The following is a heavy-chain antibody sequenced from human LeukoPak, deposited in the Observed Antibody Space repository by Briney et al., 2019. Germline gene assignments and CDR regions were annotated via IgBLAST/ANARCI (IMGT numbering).Heavy chain of an antibody. J-gene: IGHJ5*02. CDR2: IYYSGST. D-gene: IGHD6-13*01. CDR3: ARTTYSSSWYKHENWFDP. CDR1: GGSISSYY. Sequence: SETLSLTCTVSGGSISSYYWSWIRQPPGKGLEWIGYIYYSGSTNYNPSLKSRVTISGDTSKNQFSLKLSSVTAADTAVYYCARTTYSSSWYKHENWFDPWGQGTLVTVSS. V-gene: IGHV4-59*12.